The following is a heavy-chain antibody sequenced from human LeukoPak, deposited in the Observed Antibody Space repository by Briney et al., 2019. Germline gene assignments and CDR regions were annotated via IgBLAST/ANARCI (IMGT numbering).Heavy chain of an antibody. D-gene: IGHD1-1*01. CDR1: GYTFTSYD. J-gene: IGHJ4*02. CDR2: MNPNSGNT. CDR3: ARESHVERDDY. V-gene: IGHV1-8*01. Sequence: ASVKVSCKASGYTFTSYDINWVRQATGQGLEWMGWMNPNSGNTGYAQKFQGRVTMTRNTSISTAYMELRSLRSDDTAVYYCARESHVERDDYWGQGTLVTVSS.